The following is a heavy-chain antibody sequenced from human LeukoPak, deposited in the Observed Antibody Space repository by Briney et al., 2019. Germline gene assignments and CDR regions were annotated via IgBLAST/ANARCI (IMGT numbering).Heavy chain of an antibody. D-gene: IGHD3-3*01. CDR3: AKDPPWSGYYFEYFQH. Sequence: SETLSLTCTVSGGSISSDYWSWIRQPPGKGLEWIGYIYYSGITNYNPSLKSRVTISVDTSKNQFSLKLSSVTAADTAVYYCAKDPPWSGYYFEYFQHWAQGTLVTVSS. CDR1: GGSISSDY. V-gene: IGHV4-59*12. CDR2: IYYSGIT. J-gene: IGHJ1*01.